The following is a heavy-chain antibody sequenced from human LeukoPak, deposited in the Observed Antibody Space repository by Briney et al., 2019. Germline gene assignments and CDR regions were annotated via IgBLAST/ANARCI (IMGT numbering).Heavy chain of an antibody. CDR2: IAWNSGNT. Sequence: GRSLRLSCAASGFTFDNYAMHWVRQAPAKGLEWVSGIAWNSGNTGFADSVKGRFTISRDNAENSLYLQMNSLTPEDTAFYFCAKDMNSYGSGSSYNPWGPFDSWGQGTLVTVSS. V-gene: IGHV3-9*01. J-gene: IGHJ4*02. CDR1: GFTFDNYA. D-gene: IGHD3-10*01. CDR3: AKDMNSYGSGSSYNPWGPFDS.